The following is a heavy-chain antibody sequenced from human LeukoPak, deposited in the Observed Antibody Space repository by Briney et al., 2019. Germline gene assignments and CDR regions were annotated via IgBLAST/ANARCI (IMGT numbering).Heavy chain of an antibody. D-gene: IGHD3-16*01. CDR2: IYSGGST. V-gene: IGHV3-66*02. J-gene: IGHJ4*02. Sequence: PGGSLRLSCAASGFTVSSNYMSWVRQAPGKGLEWVSFIYSGGSTYYADSVKGRFTISRDNSKNTLYLQMNSLRADDTAVYYCARDYTGEWGNFDYWGQGTLVTVSS. CDR3: ARDYTGEWGNFDY. CDR1: GFTVSSNY.